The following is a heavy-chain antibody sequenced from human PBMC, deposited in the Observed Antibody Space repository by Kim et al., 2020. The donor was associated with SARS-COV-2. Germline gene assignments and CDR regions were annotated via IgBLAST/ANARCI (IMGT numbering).Heavy chain of an antibody. CDR3: AVSPAYYYGSGRDNWFDP. CDR1: GYTLTELS. Sequence: ASVKVSYKVSGYTLTELSMHWVRQAPGKGLEWMGGFDPEDGETIYAQKFQGRVTMTEDTSTDTAYMELSSLRSEDTAVYYCAVSPAYYYGSGRDNWFDPWGQGTLVTVSS. V-gene: IGHV1-24*01. J-gene: IGHJ5*02. CDR2: FDPEDGET. D-gene: IGHD3-10*01.